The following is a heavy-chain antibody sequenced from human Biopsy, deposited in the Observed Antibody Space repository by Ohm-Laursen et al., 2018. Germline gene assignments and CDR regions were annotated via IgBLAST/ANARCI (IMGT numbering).Heavy chain of an antibody. Sequence: SLRLSCAASGFTFHTYAMNWVRQAPGKGLEWVAHIDVSDYNPYYADSVRGRFTISRDNSKQMVHLEINSLTADDTAVYYCVKQWGGYNFDSWGQGTLVTVSS. V-gene: IGHV3-23*01. D-gene: IGHD1-14*01. CDR2: IDVSDYNP. CDR3: VKQWGGYNFDS. J-gene: IGHJ5*01. CDR1: GFTFHTYA.